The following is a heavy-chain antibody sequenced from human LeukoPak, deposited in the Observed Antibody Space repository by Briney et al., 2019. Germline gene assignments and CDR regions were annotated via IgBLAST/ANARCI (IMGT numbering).Heavy chain of an antibody. Sequence: GGSLRLSCAASGFTFSDYYMSWIRQAPGKGLEWVSYISSSGSTIYYADSVKGRFTISRDNAKNSLYLQVNSLRAEDTAVYYCARDLGITMVRGVNDYWGQGTLVTVSS. CDR3: ARDLGITMVRGVNDY. D-gene: IGHD3-10*01. J-gene: IGHJ4*02. CDR2: ISSSGSTI. V-gene: IGHV3-11*01. CDR1: GFTFSDYY.